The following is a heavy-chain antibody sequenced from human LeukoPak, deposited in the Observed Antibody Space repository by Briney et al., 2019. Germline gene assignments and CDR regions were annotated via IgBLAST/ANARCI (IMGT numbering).Heavy chain of an antibody. J-gene: IGHJ6*03. V-gene: IGHV3-30*02. CDR1: GFTFSSYG. CDR3: AKDQRGAAAMMGGPLGYMDV. Sequence: GGSLRLSCAASGFTFSSYGMHWVRQAPGKGLEWVAFIRYDGSNKYYADSVKGRFTISRDNSKNTLYLQMNSLRAEDTAVYYCAKDQRGAAAMMGGPLGYMDVWGKGTTVTVSS. CDR2: IRYDGSNK. D-gene: IGHD2-2*01.